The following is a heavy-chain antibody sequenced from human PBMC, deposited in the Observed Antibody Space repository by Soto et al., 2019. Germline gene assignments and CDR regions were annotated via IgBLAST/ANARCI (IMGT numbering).Heavy chain of an antibody. CDR2: IYSSGST. V-gene: IGHV4-39*02. J-gene: IGHJ6*02. CDR1: GDSISGTSFY. Sequence: SETLSLTCTVSGDSISGTSFYWGWIRQSSGKGLEWIASIYSSGSTFYNLSLKSRLSLSVDTSKNQFSLRLQSVTAADTAVYYCARDGAAADGMDVWGQGTTVTVSS. CDR3: ARDGAAADGMDV. D-gene: IGHD6-13*01.